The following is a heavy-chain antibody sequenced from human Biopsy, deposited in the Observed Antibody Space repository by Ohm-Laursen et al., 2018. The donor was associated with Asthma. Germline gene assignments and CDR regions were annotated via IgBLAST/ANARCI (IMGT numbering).Heavy chain of an antibody. V-gene: IGHV3-30-3*01. J-gene: IGHJ4*02. CDR2: ISYDGTNT. D-gene: IGHD5-12*01. CDR3: ARDSPSGSDFDYYYFDY. CDR1: GFMFSDYV. Sequence: RSLRLSCTASGFMFSDYVFHWVRQAPGKGLEWVAIISYDGTNTYYAGSVKGRFTISRGNSKSTLYLQMNGLKAEDTAVYYCARDSPSGSDFDYYYFDYWGQGSLVTVSS.